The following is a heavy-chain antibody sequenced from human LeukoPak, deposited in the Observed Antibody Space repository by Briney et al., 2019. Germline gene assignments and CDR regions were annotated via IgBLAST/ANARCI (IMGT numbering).Heavy chain of an antibody. CDR1: GVSVSTNSVA. V-gene: IGHV6-1*01. CDR2: TYYRSKWNN. Sequence: SETLSLTCAISGVSVSTNSVAWDWIRQSPSRGLEWLGRTYYRSKWNNDYAVSVKSRITINPDASKSQFSLQLNSVTPDDTALYYCARGRYSGFDLWGQGTMVTVSS. CDR3: ARGRYSGFDL. J-gene: IGHJ3*01. D-gene: IGHD2-15*01.